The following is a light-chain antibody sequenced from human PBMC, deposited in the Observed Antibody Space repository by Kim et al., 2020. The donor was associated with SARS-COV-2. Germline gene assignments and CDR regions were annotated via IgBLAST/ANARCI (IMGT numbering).Light chain of an antibody. CDR3: QQYDAPPFT. Sequence: ASGGSRATITWQTSDGVSNYFNWYHQKPGEAPKVLIRDTANLESGVPSRFSRGGYGTEFSLTISSVQPEDMGTYYCQQYDAPPFTFGQGTRLEIK. V-gene: IGKV1-33*01. CDR2: DTA. J-gene: IGKJ5*01. CDR1: DGVSNY.